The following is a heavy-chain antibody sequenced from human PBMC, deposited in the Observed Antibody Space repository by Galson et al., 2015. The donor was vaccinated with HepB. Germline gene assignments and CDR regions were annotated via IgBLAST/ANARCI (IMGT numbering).Heavy chain of an antibody. V-gene: IGHV4-39*01. D-gene: IGHD6-19*01. Sequence: LSLTCTVSGGSISSSSYYWGWIRQPPGKGLEWIESIYYSGSTYYNPSLKSRVTISVDTSKNQFSLKLSSVTAADTAVYYCARHIRPKGIAVAGSDYWGQGTLVTVSS. CDR3: ARHIRPKGIAVAGSDY. CDR1: GGSISSSSYY. J-gene: IGHJ4*02. CDR2: IYYSGST.